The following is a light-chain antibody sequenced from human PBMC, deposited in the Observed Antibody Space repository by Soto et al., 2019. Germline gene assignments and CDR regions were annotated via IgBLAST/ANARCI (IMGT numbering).Light chain of an antibody. Sequence: QSALTQPASVSGSPGQSITISCNGTSSDVGGYNYVSWYQQHPGKAPKLMIYDVSNRPSGVSNRFSGSKSGNTTSLTISGLQAEDEADYYCCSYTTSNTRKKVFGTGTKLTVL. J-gene: IGLJ1*01. CDR2: DVS. CDR3: CSYTTSNTRKKV. CDR1: SSDVGGYNY. V-gene: IGLV2-14*01.